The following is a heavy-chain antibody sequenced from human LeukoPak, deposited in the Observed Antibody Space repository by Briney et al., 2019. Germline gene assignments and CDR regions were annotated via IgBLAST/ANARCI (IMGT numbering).Heavy chain of an antibody. CDR2: IKQDGSEK. CDR1: GFTFSSYW. J-gene: IGHJ4*02. D-gene: IGHD1-26*01. V-gene: IGHV3-7*01. Sequence: GGSLRLSCAASGFTFSSYWMSWVRQAPGKGLEWVANIKQDGSEKYYVDSVKGRFTISRDNAKNSLYLQMNSLRAEDTAVYYCARGGEALSGSYYAIDYWGQGTLVTVSS. CDR3: ARGGEALSGSYYAIDY.